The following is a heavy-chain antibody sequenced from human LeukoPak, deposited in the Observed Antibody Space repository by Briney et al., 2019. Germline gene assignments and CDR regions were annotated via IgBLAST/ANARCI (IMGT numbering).Heavy chain of an antibody. V-gene: IGHV4-39*07. D-gene: IGHD5-12*01. J-gene: IGHJ5*02. CDR2: IYYSGST. CDR3: ARPDVAVGWFDP. CDR1: GGSISSRSYY. Sequence: SETLSLTCTVSGGSISSRSYYWGWIRQPPGKGLEWIGSIYYSGSTYYNPSLKSRVTISVDTSKNQFSLKVSSVTAADTAVYYCARPDVAVGWFDPWGQGTLVTVSS.